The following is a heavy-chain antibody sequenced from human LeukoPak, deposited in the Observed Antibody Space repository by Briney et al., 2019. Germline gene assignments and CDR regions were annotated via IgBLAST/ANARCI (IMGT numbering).Heavy chain of an antibody. Sequence: SETLSLACTVSGGSISSSSYYWGWIRQPPGKGLEWIGSIYYSGSTNYNPSLKSRVTISVDKSKNQFSLKLSSVTAADTAVYYCARDLYNWGAYYYGMDVWGQGTTVTVSS. J-gene: IGHJ6*02. D-gene: IGHD1-20*01. CDR3: ARDLYNWGAYYYGMDV. CDR1: GGSISSSSYY. V-gene: IGHV4-39*07. CDR2: IYYSGST.